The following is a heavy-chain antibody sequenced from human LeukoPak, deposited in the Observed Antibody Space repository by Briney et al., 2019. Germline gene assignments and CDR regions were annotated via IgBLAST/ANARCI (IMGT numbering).Heavy chain of an antibody. CDR2: ISHDGII. CDR3: ARDWVYKIDY. V-gene: IGHV3-74*01. D-gene: IGHD5-24*01. J-gene: IGHJ4*02. CDR1: GFTFSSYV. Sequence: PGGSLRLSCEPAGFTFSSYVMHWVRRTPGKGLVWVSRISHDGIISYADSVKGRFTISRDNAKNTLTLQMNSLRVEDTAVYFCARDWVYKIDYWGRGTLVTVSS.